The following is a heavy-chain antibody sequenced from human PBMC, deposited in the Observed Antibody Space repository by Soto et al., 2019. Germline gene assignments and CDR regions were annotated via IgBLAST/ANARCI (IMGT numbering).Heavy chain of an antibody. CDR2: IYPGDSDT. J-gene: IGHJ4*02. D-gene: IGHD4-4*01. V-gene: IGHV5-51*03. CDR3: ARCRLYSNYVYYFDY. CDR1: GYSFTSYW. Sequence: EVQLVQSGAEVKKPGESLKISCKGSGYSFTSYWIGWVRQMPGKGLEWMGIIYPGDSDTRYSPSFQGQVTISADKSISTAYLQWSSLKASDTAMYYCARCRLYSNYVYYFDYWGQGTLVTVSS.